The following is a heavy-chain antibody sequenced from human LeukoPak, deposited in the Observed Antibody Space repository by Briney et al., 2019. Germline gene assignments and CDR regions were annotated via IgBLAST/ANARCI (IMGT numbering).Heavy chain of an antibody. D-gene: IGHD2-2*01. J-gene: IGHJ4*02. Sequence: ASVKVSCKASRYSFTNYDINWVRQASGQGLEWMGWMSPNNGNTGYSQKFQGRVTINRNTSLSTAYMELSSLTSEDTAVYYCARAGYQPLLPDYWGQGTLVTVSS. CDR3: ARAGYQPLLPDY. CDR1: RYSFTNYD. V-gene: IGHV1-8*03. CDR2: MSPNNGNT.